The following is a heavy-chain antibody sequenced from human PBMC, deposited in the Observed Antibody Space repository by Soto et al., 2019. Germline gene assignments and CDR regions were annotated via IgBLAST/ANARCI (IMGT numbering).Heavy chain of an antibody. D-gene: IGHD6-19*01. J-gene: IGHJ6*02. V-gene: IGHV6-1*01. CDR1: GDSVSSNSAA. CDR2: TYYRSKWYN. CDR3: ARSRSHIAVAGGYYYYGMDV. Sequence: SQTLSLTCAISGDSVSSNSAAWNWIRQSPSRGLEWLGRTYYRSKWYNDYAVSVKSRITINPDTSKNKFSLQLNSVTPEDTAVYYCARSRSHIAVAGGYYYYGMDVWGQGTTVTVSS.